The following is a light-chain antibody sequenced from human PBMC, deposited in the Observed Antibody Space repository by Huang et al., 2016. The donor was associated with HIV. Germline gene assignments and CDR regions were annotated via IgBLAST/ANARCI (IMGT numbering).Light chain of an antibody. CDR3: QQLKSYPYT. CDR1: QGIRTY. J-gene: IGKJ2*01. CDR2: ASS. Sequence: IQLTQSPSSLSASVGDRVTITCRASQGIRTYLAWYQQRPGKAPTLLIHASSTLRSGVSERFSGTGSVTDFTLTISNLQVEDFATYYCQQLKSYPYTFGQGTTLGLK. V-gene: IGKV1-9*01.